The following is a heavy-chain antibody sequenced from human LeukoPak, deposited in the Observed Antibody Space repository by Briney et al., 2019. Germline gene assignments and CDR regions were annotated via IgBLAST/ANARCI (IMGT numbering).Heavy chain of an antibody. D-gene: IGHD1-26*01. Sequence: SETLSLTCTVSGGPISSYYWSWIRQPPGKGLEWIGYIYYSGSTNYNPSLKSRVTISVDTSKNQFSLKLSSVTAADTAVYYCARGRPGSGSYSYYYYGMDVWGQGTTVAVSS. CDR2: IYYSGST. CDR3: ARGRPGSGSYSYYYYGMDV. V-gene: IGHV4-59*01. CDR1: GGPISSYY. J-gene: IGHJ6*02.